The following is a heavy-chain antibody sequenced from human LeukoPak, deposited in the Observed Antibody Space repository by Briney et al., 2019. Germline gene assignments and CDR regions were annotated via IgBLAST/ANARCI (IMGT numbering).Heavy chain of an antibody. CDR3: ARGRSYGSGRRFLNLDY. D-gene: IGHD3-10*01. Sequence: SETLSLTCAVYGASFSGYYWSWIRQPPGNGLEWIGEINHSGSTNYNPSLKSRVTISVDTSKNQFSLKLSSVTAADTAVYYCARGRSYGSGRRFLNLDYWGQGTLVTVSS. CDR1: GASFSGYY. V-gene: IGHV4-34*01. CDR2: INHSGST. J-gene: IGHJ4*02.